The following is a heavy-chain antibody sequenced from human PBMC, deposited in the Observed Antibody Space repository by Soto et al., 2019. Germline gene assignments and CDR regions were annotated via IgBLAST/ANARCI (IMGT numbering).Heavy chain of an antibody. Sequence: QVHLVQSGAEVKKPGASVKVSCKASGYTFTTYGIHWVRQAPGQRLEWMGWTNAGNGNTRYSHKFQGRVTFSRDTSASTAYMELSSLRSEDTSVYYCARSSVPPYCSSSSCYSVDYWGQGTLVTVSS. CDR2: TNAGNGNT. V-gene: IGHV1-3*01. CDR1: GYTFTTYG. D-gene: IGHD2-2*01. J-gene: IGHJ4*02. CDR3: ARSSVPPYCSSSSCYSVDY.